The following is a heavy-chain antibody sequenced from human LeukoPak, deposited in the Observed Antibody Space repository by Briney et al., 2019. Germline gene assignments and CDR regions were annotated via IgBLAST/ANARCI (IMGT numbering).Heavy chain of an antibody. CDR2: MNPNSGNT. Sequence: ASVKVSCKASGYTFTSYDINWVRQATGQGLEWMAWMNPNSGNTGYAQKFQGRVTMTRNTSISTAYMELSSLRSEDTAVYYCARRSQLARYYYYYYMDVWGKGTTVTVSS. V-gene: IGHV1-8*01. CDR3: ARRSQLARYYYYYYMDV. J-gene: IGHJ6*03. D-gene: IGHD6-6*01. CDR1: GYTFTSYD.